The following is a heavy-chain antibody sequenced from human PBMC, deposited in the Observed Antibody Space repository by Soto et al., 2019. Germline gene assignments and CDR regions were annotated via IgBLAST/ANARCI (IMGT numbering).Heavy chain of an antibody. D-gene: IGHD2-2*01. V-gene: IGHV1-18*01. J-gene: IGHJ4*02. CDR2: ISAYNGNT. CDR1: GYTFTSYG. Sequence: EASVKVSCKASGYTFTSYGISWVRQAPGQGLEWMGWISAYNGNTNYAQKLQGRVTMTTDTSTSTAYMELRSLKASDTAMYYCARDYCSGTTCYEFDYWGQGTQVTVSS. CDR3: ARDYCSGTTCYEFDY.